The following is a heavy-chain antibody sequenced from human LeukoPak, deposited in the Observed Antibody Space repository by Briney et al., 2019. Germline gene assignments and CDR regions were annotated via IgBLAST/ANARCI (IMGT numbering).Heavy chain of an antibody. V-gene: IGHV3-23*01. CDR2: ISGSGGST. J-gene: IGHJ3*02. D-gene: IGHD1-26*01. CDR1: GFTFSSYA. CDR3: AKAPYSGSYYIAFDI. Sequence: GGSLRLSCAASGFTFSSYAMSWVRQAPGKGLEWVSAISGSGGSTYYADSVKGRFTISRDNSRNTLYLQMNSLRAEDTAVYYCAKAPYSGSYYIAFDIWGQGTMVTVSS.